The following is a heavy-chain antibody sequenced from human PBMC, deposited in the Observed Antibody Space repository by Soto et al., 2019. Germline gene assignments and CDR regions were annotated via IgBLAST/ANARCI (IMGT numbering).Heavy chain of an antibody. Sequence: SETLSLTCSVSGDSISRADYFWTWIRQSPGKGLEWMGYIFHSGTTYYNPSLKGRLLISIENSKNQFSLRLTSVTAADSAVYFCAREPYLPKARNGFWGPGTLVTVSS. CDR2: IFHSGTT. CDR1: GDSISRADYF. CDR3: AREPYLPKARNGF. D-gene: IGHD2-8*01. V-gene: IGHV4-30-4*01. J-gene: IGHJ4*02.